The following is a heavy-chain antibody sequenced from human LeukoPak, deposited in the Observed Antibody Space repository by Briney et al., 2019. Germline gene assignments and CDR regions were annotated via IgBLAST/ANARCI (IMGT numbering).Heavy chain of an antibody. CDR2: IWFDESNK. V-gene: IGHV3-33*01. J-gene: IGHJ4*02. CDR1: GFTFSSYG. D-gene: IGHD1-1*01. CDR3: ARGDGGTLWYFAY. Sequence: GGSLRLSCAASGFTFSSYGMHWVRQAPGKGLEWVAVIWFDESNKYYADSVKGRFTISRDNSKNTLYLQMNSLRAEDTAVYYCARGDGGTLWYFAYWGQGTLVTVSS.